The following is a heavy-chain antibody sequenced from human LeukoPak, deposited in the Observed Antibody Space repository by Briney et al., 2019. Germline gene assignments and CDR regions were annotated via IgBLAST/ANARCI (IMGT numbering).Heavy chain of an antibody. V-gene: IGHV4-34*01. D-gene: IGHD3-3*01. CDR3: ANLYYDFWSGYYNGPYFDY. CDR2: INHSGST. Sequence: SETLSLTCAVYGVSFSGYYWSWIRQPPGKGLEWIGEINHSGSTNYNPSLKSRVTISVDTSKNQFSLKLSSVTAADTAVYYCANLYYDFWSGYYNGPYFDYWGQGTLVTVSS. J-gene: IGHJ4*02. CDR1: GVSFSGYY.